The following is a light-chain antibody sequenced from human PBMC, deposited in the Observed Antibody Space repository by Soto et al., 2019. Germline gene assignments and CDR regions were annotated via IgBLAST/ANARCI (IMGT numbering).Light chain of an antibody. CDR2: DAS. CDR1: QSISSW. CDR3: QQYDNYPLT. V-gene: IGKV1-5*01. J-gene: IGKJ4*01. Sequence: DIQMTQSPSTLSASVGDRVTITGRASQSISSWLAWYQQKPGKAPKFLIYDASNLESGVPSRFSGSASGTEFTLTISSLQPDDFATYYCQQYDNYPLTFGGGTKVDIK.